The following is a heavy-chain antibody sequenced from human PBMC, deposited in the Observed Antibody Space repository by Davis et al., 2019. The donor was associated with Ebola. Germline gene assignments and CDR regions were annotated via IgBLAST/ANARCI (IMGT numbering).Heavy chain of an antibody. CDR1: GGSISSYY. Sequence: PSETLSLTCTVSGGSISSYYWSWIRQPPGKGLEWIGYIYYSGSTNYNPSLKSRVTISVDTSKNQFSLKLSSVTAADTAVYYCAIPTTVTTKDAFDIWGQGTMVTVSS. CDR2: IYYSGST. J-gene: IGHJ3*02. V-gene: IGHV4-59*08. D-gene: IGHD4-11*01. CDR3: AIPTTVTTKDAFDI.